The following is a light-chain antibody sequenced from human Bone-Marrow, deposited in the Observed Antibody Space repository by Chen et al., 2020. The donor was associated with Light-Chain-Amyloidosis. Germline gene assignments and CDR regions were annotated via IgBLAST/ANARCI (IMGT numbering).Light chain of an antibody. CDR1: NIGSTS. CDR2: DDR. Sequence: SYVLTQPSSVSVAPGQTATIACGGNNIGSTSVHWYQQTPGQAPLLVVYDDRDRPSGIPARLSGSNSGNTATLTISRVEAGDAADYSCQGWDRSSDRPVFGGGTKLTVL. CDR3: QGWDRSSDRPV. J-gene: IGLJ3*02. V-gene: IGLV3-21*02.